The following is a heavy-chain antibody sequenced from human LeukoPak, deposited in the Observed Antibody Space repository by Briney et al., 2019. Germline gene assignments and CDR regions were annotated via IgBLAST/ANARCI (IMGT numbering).Heavy chain of an antibody. V-gene: IGHV3-11*01. Sequence: GGSLRLSCATSGFTINDYFMSWVRQAPGKGLEWVAYVSSTGSTTYYADSVKGRFTISRDNANNSLHLQMNNLRVEDTAFYYCVKDLRGNYFFDSWGQGTLVTVSS. J-gene: IGHJ4*02. D-gene: IGHD3-10*01. CDR3: VKDLRGNYFFDS. CDR1: GFTINDYF. CDR2: VSSTGSTT.